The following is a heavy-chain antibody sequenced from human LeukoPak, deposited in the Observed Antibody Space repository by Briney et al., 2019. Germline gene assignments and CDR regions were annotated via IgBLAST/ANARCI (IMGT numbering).Heavy chain of an antibody. CDR3: AKDLGWELPAEAY. J-gene: IGHJ4*02. CDR1: GFTFEKYV. CDR2: IYGSGVSI. D-gene: IGHD1-26*01. V-gene: IGHV3-23*01. Sequence: PGGSLRLSCVAFGFTFEKYVMNWVRQAPGKGLEWLATIYGSGVSISYADSVKGRFTISRDNSNNTLYPQMNSLRAEDTAMYFCAKDLGWELPAEAYWGQGILVTVSS.